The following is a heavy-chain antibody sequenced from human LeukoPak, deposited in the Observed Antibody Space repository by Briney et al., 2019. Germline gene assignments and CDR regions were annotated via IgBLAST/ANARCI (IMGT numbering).Heavy chain of an antibody. CDR1: GGSFSGYY. D-gene: IGHD6-13*01. Sequence: SETLSLTCSVYGGSFSGYYWSWIRQPPGKGLEWIGEINHSGSTNYNPSLKSRVTISVDTSKNQFSLKLSSVTAADTAVYYCARGRAASDYWGQGTLVTVSS. V-gene: IGHV4-34*01. J-gene: IGHJ4*02. CDR3: ARGRAASDY. CDR2: INHSGST.